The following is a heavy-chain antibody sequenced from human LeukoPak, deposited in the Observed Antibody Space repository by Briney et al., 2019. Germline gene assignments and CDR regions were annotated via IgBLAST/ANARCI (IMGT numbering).Heavy chain of an antibody. Sequence: SETLSLTCTVSGDSNSGSSYYWAWIRQPPGKGLEWIGSVYYTGSTYYMSSLKSRVTISADTSKNLFSLKVNSMTAADTAVYYCARHGPPMQRQFYDSWGQGTLVTVSS. CDR2: VYYTGST. CDR1: GDSNSGSSYY. D-gene: IGHD5-24*01. V-gene: IGHV4-39*01. J-gene: IGHJ4*02. CDR3: ARHGPPMQRQFYDS.